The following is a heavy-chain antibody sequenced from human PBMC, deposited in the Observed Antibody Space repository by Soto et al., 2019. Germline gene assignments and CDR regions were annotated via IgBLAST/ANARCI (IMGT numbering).Heavy chain of an antibody. CDR1: GFTFSSYS. D-gene: IGHD4-17*01. V-gene: IGHV3-21*01. J-gene: IGHJ4*02. CDR2: ISSRSTYI. Sequence: GGSLRLSCAASGFTFSSYSVNWVRQTPGKGLEWVSSISSRSTYIYYADSVKGRFTISRDNAKNSVYLQMNSLRAEDTAVYYCAKDRYGDYAGIDYWGQGTMVTVSS. CDR3: AKDRYGDYAGIDY.